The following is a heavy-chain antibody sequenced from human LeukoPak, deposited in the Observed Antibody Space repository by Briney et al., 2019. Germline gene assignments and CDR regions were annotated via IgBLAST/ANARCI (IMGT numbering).Heavy chain of an antibody. CDR2: IYIGGTT. CDR1: GFNFSGNY. J-gene: IGHJ4*02. V-gene: IGHV3-66*01. CDR3: AREISRFGI. Sequence: GGSLRLSCVDSGFNFSGNYMTWVRQAPGKGLEWVSAIYIGGTTYYADSVKGRFTISRDNPKSTLYLQMHSLRAEDTAVYYCAREISRFGIWGQGTRVTVSS. D-gene: IGHD3-16*01.